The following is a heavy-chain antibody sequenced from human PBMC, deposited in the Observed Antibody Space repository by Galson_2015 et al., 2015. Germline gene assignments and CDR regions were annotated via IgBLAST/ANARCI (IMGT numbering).Heavy chain of an antibody. CDR3: ARAHSSGWSRWFDP. CDR2: VSHDGSSA. V-gene: IGHV3-33*01. CDR1: GFTFRSYG. Sequence: SLRLSCAASGFTFRSYGFHWVRQAPGKGLEWVAAVSHDGSSAYYVDSVQGRFTISRDNSRKTVYLEINSLKVEDTGVFYCARAHSSGWSRWFDPWGQGTLVTVSS. D-gene: IGHD6-19*01. J-gene: IGHJ5*02.